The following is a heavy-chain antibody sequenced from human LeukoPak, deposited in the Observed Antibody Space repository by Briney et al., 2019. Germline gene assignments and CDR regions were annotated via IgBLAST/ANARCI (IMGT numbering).Heavy chain of an antibody. CDR1: GFTFSSYG. CDR3: GGCSSTSCYFLDY. J-gene: IGHJ4*02. D-gene: IGHD2-2*01. Sequence: GGSLRLSCAASGFTFSSYGMHWVRQAPGKGLEWVAVIWYDGSNKYYADSVKGRFTISRDNSKNTLYLQMNSLRAEDTAVYYCGGCSSTSCYFLDYWGQGTLVTVSS. CDR2: IWYDGSNK. V-gene: IGHV3-33*01.